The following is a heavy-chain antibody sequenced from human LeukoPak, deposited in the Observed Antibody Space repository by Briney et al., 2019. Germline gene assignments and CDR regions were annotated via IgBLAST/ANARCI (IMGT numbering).Heavy chain of an antibody. CDR1: GGSISSYY. CDR3: ARAMYASRDAFDI. CDR2: IYYSGST. Sequence: PSETLSLTCTVSGGSISSYYWSWIRQPPGKGLEWIGYIYYSGSTNYNPSLKSRVTISVDTSKNQFSLKLSSVTAADTAVYYCARAMYASRDAFDIRGQGTMVTVSS. J-gene: IGHJ3*02. D-gene: IGHD2-8*01. V-gene: IGHV4-59*01.